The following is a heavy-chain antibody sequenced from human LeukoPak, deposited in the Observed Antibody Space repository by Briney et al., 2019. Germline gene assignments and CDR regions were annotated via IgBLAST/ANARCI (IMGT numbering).Heavy chain of an antibody. V-gene: IGHV3-23*01. J-gene: IGHJ4*02. D-gene: IGHD3-10*01. CDR2: ISSSGGST. Sequence: PGGSLRLSCAASGFTFSNYAMSWVRQAPGKGLEWVSGISSSGGSTYYADSVKGRFTISRDNPRNTLYLQMNSLRAEDTAVYYCARHLLWFGELSGGFDYWGQGTLVTVSS. CDR3: ARHLLWFGELSGGFDY. CDR1: GFTFSNYA.